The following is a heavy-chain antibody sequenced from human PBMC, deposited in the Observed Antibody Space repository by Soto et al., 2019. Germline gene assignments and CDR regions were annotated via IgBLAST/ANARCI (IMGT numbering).Heavy chain of an antibody. CDR3: ASDIFGHVEAFDL. CDR1: CYCLSSLY. CDR2: TSGYSGNS. Sequence: ASGQVSHQEFCYCLSSLYKKWVRQAPGQGLEWMGWTSGYSGNSKYAQKFQGRVTMTTDTSTNTGYMEMRSLTSDDTAVYYCASDIFGHVEAFDLGGQ. V-gene: IGHV1-18*01. D-gene: IGHD2-21*01. J-gene: IGHJ3*01.